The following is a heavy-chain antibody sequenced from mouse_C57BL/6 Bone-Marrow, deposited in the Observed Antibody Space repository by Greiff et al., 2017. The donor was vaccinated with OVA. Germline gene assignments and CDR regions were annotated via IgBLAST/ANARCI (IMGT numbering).Heavy chain of an antibody. V-gene: IGHV2-2*01. CDR1: GFSLTSYG. J-gene: IGHJ3*01. CDR3: ARRYYGSSYPLWFAY. Sequence: QVQLQQSGPGLVQPSQSLSITCTVSGFSLTSYGVHWVRQSPGKGLEWLGVIWSGGSTDYNAAFISRLSISKDNSKSQVFFKMNSLQADDTAIYYCARRYYGSSYPLWFAYWGQGTLVTVSA. CDR2: IWSGGST. D-gene: IGHD1-1*01.